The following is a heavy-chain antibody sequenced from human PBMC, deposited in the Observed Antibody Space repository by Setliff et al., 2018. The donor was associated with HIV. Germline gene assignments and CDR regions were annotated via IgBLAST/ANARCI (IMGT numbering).Heavy chain of an antibody. V-gene: IGHV3-9*01. CDR1: GFRFDDSV. CDR3: VRDLARVIAH. D-gene: IGHD2-21*01. Sequence: LRLSCAVSGFRFDDSVMHWVRQAPGKGLEWVSGISWDSASIGYANSMRGRFTISRDNGKNAVYLQMNSLTAEDTALYYCVRDLARVIAHWGQGTLVTVSS. CDR2: ISWDSASI. J-gene: IGHJ4*02.